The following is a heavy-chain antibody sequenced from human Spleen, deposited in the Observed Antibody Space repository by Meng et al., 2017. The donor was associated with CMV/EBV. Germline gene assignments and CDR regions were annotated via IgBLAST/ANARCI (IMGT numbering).Heavy chain of an antibody. CDR3: AWRGSCSGTTCYTGDYSSRHFDY. J-gene: IGHJ4*02. V-gene: IGHV1-2*02. D-gene: IGHD2-2*02. CDR1: YY. Sequence: YYMHWVRQAPGQGLEWMGWINPDSGGTHYAQRFQGRVTMTRDTSISTAYMELTSLTSDDTALYFCAWRGSCSGTTCYTGDYSSRHFDYWGQGSLVTVSS. CDR2: INPDSGGT.